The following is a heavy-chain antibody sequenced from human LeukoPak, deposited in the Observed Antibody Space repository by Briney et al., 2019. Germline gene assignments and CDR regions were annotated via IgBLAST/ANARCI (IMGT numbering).Heavy chain of an antibody. CDR3: AREVVGFGELAYFDY. V-gene: IGHV3-48*03. Sequence: PGGSLRLSCAASGFTFSSYEMNWVRQAPGEGLEWVSYISSSGSTIYYADSVKGRFTISRDNAKNSLYLQMNSLRAEDTAVYYCAREVVGFGELAYFDYWGQGTLVTVSS. D-gene: IGHD3-10*01. CDR1: GFTFSSYE. J-gene: IGHJ4*02. CDR2: ISSSGSTI.